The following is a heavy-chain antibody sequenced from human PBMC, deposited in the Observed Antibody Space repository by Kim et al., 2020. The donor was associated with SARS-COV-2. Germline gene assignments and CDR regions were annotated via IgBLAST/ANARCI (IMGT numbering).Heavy chain of an antibody. CDR1: GYSFTSYW. V-gene: IGHV5-10-1*01. D-gene: IGHD3-16*01. J-gene: IGHJ4*02. CDR3: ATPVFRRGIWGPTPKDY. CDR2: IDPSDSYT. Sequence: GESLKISCKGSGYSFTSYWISWVRQMPGKGLEWMGRIDPSDSYTNYSPSFQGHVTISADKSISTAYLQWSSLKASDTAMYYCATPVFRRGIWGPTPKDYWGQGTLVTVSS.